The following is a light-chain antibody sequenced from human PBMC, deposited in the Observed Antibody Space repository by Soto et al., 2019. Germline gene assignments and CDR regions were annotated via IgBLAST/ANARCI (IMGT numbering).Light chain of an antibody. J-gene: IGLJ3*02. Sequence: NFMLTQPHSVSESPGKTVTISCTRSRGSIASNYVQWYQHRPGSAPTTDIYEDKRRPSGVPDRFSGSIDSSSNSASLTISGLKTEDGADFYCQSYDSNNHWVFGGGTKLTVL. CDR1: RGSIASNY. CDR3: QSYDSNNHWV. CDR2: EDK. V-gene: IGLV6-57*04.